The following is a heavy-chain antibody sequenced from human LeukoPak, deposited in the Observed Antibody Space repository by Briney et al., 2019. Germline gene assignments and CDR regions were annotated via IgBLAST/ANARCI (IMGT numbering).Heavy chain of an antibody. CDR1: GYTFTSYD. J-gene: IGHJ4*02. D-gene: IGHD4-17*01. CDR3: ARKRSGDPHYFDY. Sequence: GASVKVSCKASGYTFTSYDINWVRQATGQGLEWMGWMNPNSGNTGYAQKFQGRVTITRNTSISTAYMELSSLRSEDTAVYYCARKRSGDPHYFDYWGQGTLVTVSS. V-gene: IGHV1-8*01. CDR2: MNPNSGNT.